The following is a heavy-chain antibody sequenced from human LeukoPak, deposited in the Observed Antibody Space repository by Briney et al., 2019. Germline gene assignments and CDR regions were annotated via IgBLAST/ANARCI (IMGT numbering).Heavy chain of an antibody. D-gene: IGHD6-19*01. CDR1: GYTFTSYD. CDR3: AKHPSGAYSSGRGLFQP. Sequence: GASVKVSCKASGYTFTSYDINWVRQATGQGLEWMGWMNPNSGNTGYAQKFQGQVTISADKSLTTAYLHWSSLKASDTAMYYCAKHPSGAYSSGRGLFQPWGQGTLVHVFS. J-gene: IGHJ5*02. V-gene: IGHV1-8*01. CDR2: MNPNSGNT.